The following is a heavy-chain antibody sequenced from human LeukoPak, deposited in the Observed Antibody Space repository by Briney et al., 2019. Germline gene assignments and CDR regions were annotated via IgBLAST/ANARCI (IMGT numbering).Heavy chain of an antibody. CDR3: AKETTYYDFWSGYYS. D-gene: IGHD3-3*01. Sequence: PGGSLRLSCAASGFTFSSYAMSWVRQAPGKGLEWVSAISGSGGSTYYADSVKGRFTISRDNSKNTLYLQMNSLRAEDSAVYYCAKETTYYDFWSGYYSWGQGTLVTVSS. CDR1: GFTFSSYA. CDR2: ISGSGGST. V-gene: IGHV3-23*01. J-gene: IGHJ4*02.